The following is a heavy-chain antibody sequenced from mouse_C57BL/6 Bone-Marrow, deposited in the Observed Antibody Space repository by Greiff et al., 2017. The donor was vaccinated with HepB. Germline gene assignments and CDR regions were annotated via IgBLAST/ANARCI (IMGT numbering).Heavy chain of an antibody. CDR1: GFNIKDYY. CDR2: IDPEDGDT. CDR3: TFYYGSSTPYWYFDV. D-gene: IGHD1-1*01. Sequence: VQQQQSGAELVRPGASVKLSCTASGFNIKDYYMHWVKQRPEQGLEWIGRIDPEDGDTEYAPKFQGKATMTADTSSNTAYLQLSSLTSEDTAVYYCTFYYGSSTPYWYFDVWGTGTTVTVSS. J-gene: IGHJ1*03. V-gene: IGHV14-1*01.